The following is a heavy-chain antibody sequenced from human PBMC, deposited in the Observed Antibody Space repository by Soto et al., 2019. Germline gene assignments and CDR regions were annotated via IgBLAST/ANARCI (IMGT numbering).Heavy chain of an antibody. V-gene: IGHV3-33*01. Sequence: GGSLRLSCAASGFTFSSYGMHWVRQAPGKGLEWVAVIWYDGSNKYYADSVKGRFTISRDNSKNTLYLQMNSLRAEDTAVYYCARDVEYGSYLRGGGYWGQGTLVTVSS. D-gene: IGHD1-26*01. CDR2: IWYDGSNK. CDR1: GFTFSSYG. J-gene: IGHJ4*02. CDR3: ARDVEYGSYLRGGGY.